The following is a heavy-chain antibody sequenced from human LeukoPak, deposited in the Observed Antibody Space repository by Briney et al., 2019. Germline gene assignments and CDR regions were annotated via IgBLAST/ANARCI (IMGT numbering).Heavy chain of an antibody. CDR3: ARVPFGGLGFDAFDI. Sequence: PSETLSPXCAVSGYSISSGYYWGWIRQPPGKGLEWIGSIYHSGSTYYNPSLKSRVTISVDTSKNQFSLKLSSVTAADTAVYYCARVPFGGLGFDAFDIWGQGTMVTVSS. D-gene: IGHD3-16*01. V-gene: IGHV4-38-2*01. J-gene: IGHJ3*02. CDR2: IYHSGST. CDR1: GYSISSGYY.